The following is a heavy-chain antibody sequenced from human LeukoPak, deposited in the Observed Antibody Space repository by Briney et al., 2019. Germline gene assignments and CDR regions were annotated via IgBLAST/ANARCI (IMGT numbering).Heavy chain of an antibody. V-gene: IGHV1-69*13. D-gene: IGHD3-3*02. CDR2: IIPMFGTA. CDR1: GGTFRDYV. Sequence: ASVKVSCKASGGTFRDYVINWVRQAPGQGLEWMGGIIPMFGTANYTRRFQGGITIIADESRSTTYMELSSLKSEDTAVYYCARDLLADIYTKDSYFYIAVWGKGTTVTVSS. CDR3: ARDLLADIYTKDSYFYIAV. J-gene: IGHJ6*03.